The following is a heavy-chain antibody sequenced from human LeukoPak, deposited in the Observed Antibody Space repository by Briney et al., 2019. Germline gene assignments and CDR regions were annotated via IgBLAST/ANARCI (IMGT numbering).Heavy chain of an antibody. CDR1: GFTFSGYS. D-gene: IGHD3-16*01. J-gene: IGHJ4*02. V-gene: IGHV3-21*01. CDR2: ISSTSTYI. Sequence: GGSLRLSCAASGFTFSGYSKNWVRQAPGRGLEWVSSISSTSTYIDYADSVKGRFTISRDNSKNSLFLQMDSLRAEDTAVYYCARDPPSRGTRYFDYWGQGTLVTVSS. CDR3: ARDPPSRGTRYFDY.